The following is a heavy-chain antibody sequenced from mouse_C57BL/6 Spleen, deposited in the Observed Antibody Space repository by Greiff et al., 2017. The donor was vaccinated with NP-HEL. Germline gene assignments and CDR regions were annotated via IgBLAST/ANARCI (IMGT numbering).Heavy chain of an antibody. D-gene: IGHD1-1*01. Sequence: VQLKQPGTELVKPGASVKLSCKASGYTFTSYWMHWVKQRPGQGLEWIGNINPSNGGTNYNEKFKSKATLTVDKSSSTAYMQLSSLTSEDSAVYYCARFTTVVAEYVDYWGQGTTLTVSS. CDR1: GYTFTSYW. J-gene: IGHJ2*01. V-gene: IGHV1-53*01. CDR2: INPSNGGT. CDR3: ARFTTVVAEYVDY.